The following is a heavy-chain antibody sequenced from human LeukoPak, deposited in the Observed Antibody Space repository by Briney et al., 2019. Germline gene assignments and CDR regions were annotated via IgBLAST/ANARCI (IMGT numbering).Heavy chain of an antibody. J-gene: IGHJ4*02. CDR2: INHSGSS. CDR1: GGSISSYY. V-gene: IGHV4-34*01. CDR3: ARLHLVSSGWYPMADS. D-gene: IGHD6-19*01. Sequence: SETLSLTCTVSGGSISSYYWSWIRQPPGKGLEWIGEINHSGSSNYNPSLKSRVTISVDTSKNQFSLRLSSVTAADTAIYYCARLHLVSSGWYPMADSWGQGSLVTVSS.